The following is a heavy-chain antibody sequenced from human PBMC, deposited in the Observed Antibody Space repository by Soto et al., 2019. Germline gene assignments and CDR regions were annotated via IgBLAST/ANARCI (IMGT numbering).Heavy chain of an antibody. CDR2: IDWDDDK. Sequence: SGPTLVKPTQTLTLTCTFSGFSLSTSGMCVSWIRQPPGKALEWLARIDWDDDKYYSTSLKTRLTISKDTSKNQVVLTMTNMDPVDTATYYCARISPYSSLPGLNYYYYMDVWGKGTTVTVSS. CDR1: GFSLSTSGMC. V-gene: IGHV2-70*11. J-gene: IGHJ6*03. D-gene: IGHD6-6*01. CDR3: ARISPYSSLPGLNYYYYMDV.